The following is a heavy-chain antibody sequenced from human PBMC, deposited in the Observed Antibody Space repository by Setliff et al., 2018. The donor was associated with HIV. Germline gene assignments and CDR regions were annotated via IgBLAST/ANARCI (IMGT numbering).Heavy chain of an antibody. CDR1: GGSISSGDYY. D-gene: IGHD2-2*01. CDR2: IFHSGST. CDR3: ARIPQLLDYAMDV. J-gene: IGHJ6*02. Sequence: KPSETLSLTCTVSGGSISSGDYYWSWIRQPPGKGLEWIGYIFHSGSTYYNPSLKSRVTISVDRSKNQFSLNVTSVTAADTAVYYCARIPQLLDYAMDVWGQGTTVTVSS. V-gene: IGHV4-30-4*08.